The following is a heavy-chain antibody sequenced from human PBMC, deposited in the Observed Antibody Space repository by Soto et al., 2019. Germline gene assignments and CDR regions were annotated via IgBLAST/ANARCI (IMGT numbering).Heavy chain of an antibody. J-gene: IGHJ4*02. CDR1: GYTFTGYA. CDR2: INAGNGNT. D-gene: IGHD6-19*01. CDR3: ARAVAVPADFDF. V-gene: IGHV1-3*05. Sequence: QVQLVQSGAEEKKPGASVKVSCKASGYTFTGYAMHWVRQAPGQRLEWMGWINAGNGNTKYSQKFQGRVTITRDTSASTAYMEPSSLRPEDTAVYYCARAVAVPADFDFWGQGTLVTVSS.